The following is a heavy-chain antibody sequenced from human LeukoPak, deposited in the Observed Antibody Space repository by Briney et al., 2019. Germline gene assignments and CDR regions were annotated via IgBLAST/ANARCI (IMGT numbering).Heavy chain of an antibody. CDR1: GYTFTSYY. D-gene: IGHD1-26*01. CDR2: INPSGGST. V-gene: IGHV1-46*01. Sequence: ASVKVSCKASGYTFTSYYMHWVRQAPGQGLEWMGIINPSGGSTSYAQKFQGRVTMTRDTSTSTVYMELSSLRSEDTAVYYCARSSGSYGVNKYYYYMDVWGKGTTVTVSS. CDR3: ARSSGSYGVNKYYYYMDV. J-gene: IGHJ6*03.